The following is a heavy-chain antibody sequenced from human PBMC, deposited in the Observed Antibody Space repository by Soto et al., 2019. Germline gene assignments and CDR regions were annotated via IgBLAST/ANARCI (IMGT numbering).Heavy chain of an antibody. Sequence: QVQLVESGGGVVQPGRSQRLSCAASGFTFSSYGMHWVRQAPGKGLEWVALIWYDGSNKYYADSVKGRFTISRDNSKSTLYLQMNSLRDEDTAVYYCASDIEGYGDYWGQGTLVTVSS. CDR1: GFTFSSYG. CDR3: ASDIEGYGDY. J-gene: IGHJ4*02. CDR2: IWYDGSNK. V-gene: IGHV3-33*01. D-gene: IGHD5-18*01.